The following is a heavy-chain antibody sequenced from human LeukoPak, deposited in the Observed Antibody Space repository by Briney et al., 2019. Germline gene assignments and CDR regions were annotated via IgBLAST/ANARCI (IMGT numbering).Heavy chain of an antibody. D-gene: IGHD2-15*01. Sequence: ASVKVSCKTSGYIFTGYYIHWVRQAPGQGLEWMGWINPNGGGADYAQKFQGRVTMTRGTSINTAYMALNRLKSDDTAIYYCTRGPPEYCSGGSCYSGRNWFDPWGQGTLVTVSS. CDR2: INPNGGGA. CDR3: TRGPPEYCSGGSCYSGRNWFDP. V-gene: IGHV1-2*02. J-gene: IGHJ5*02. CDR1: GYIFTGYY.